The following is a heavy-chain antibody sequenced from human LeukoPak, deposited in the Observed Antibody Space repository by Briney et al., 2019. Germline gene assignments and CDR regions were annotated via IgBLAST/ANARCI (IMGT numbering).Heavy chain of an antibody. CDR2: INHSGST. CDR3: ARGALHYYDSSGDFDY. J-gene: IGHJ4*02. D-gene: IGHD3-22*01. Sequence: KPSKTLSLTCAVYGGSFSGYYWSWIRQPPGKGLEWIGEINHSGSTNYNPSLKSRVTISVDTSKNQFSLKLSSVTAADTAVYYCARGALHYYDSSGDFDYWGQGTLVTVSS. CDR1: GGSFSGYY. V-gene: IGHV4-34*01.